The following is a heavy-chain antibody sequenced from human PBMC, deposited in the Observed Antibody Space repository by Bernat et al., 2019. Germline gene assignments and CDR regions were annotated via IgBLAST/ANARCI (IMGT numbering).Heavy chain of an antibody. CDR2: INAGNGNT. CDR1: GYTFTSYA. Sequence: QVQLVQSGAEVKKPGASVKVSCKASGYTFTSYAMHWVRQAPGQRLEWMGWINAGNGNTKYSQKFQGRVTITTDTSTSTAYMELRSLRSDDTAVYYCARDPLLWFGELLPTKTYYYYYGMDVWGQGTTVTVSS. CDR3: ARDPLLWFGELLPTKTYYYYYGMDV. J-gene: IGHJ6*02. V-gene: IGHV1-3*01. D-gene: IGHD3-10*01.